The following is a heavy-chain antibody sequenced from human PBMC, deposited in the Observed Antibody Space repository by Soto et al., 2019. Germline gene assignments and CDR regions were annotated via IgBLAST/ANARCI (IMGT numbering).Heavy chain of an antibody. V-gene: IGHV1-69*01. J-gene: IGHJ4*02. D-gene: IGHD3-22*01. CDR3: ARSLRYYDSSGWMVDY. CDR2: IIPIFGTA. CDR1: GGTFSSYA. Sequence: QVQLVQSGAEVKKPGSSVKVSCKASGGTFSSYAISWVRQAPGQGLEWMGGIIPIFGTANYAQKFQGRVTITADDSTSTAYMELSSLRSEDTAVYYCARSLRYYDSSGWMVDYWGQGTLVTVSS.